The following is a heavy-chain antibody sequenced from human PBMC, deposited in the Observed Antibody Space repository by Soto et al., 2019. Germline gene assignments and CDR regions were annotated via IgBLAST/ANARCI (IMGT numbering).Heavy chain of an antibody. V-gene: IGHV3-13*01. D-gene: IGHD3-16*02. CDR1: GFTFSSYD. CDR3: ARGNLGELSFDY. CDR2: IGTAGDT. J-gene: IGHJ4*02. Sequence: GGSLRLSCAASGFTFSSYDMHWVRQATGKGLEWVSAIGTAGDTYYPGSVKGRFTISRENAKNSLYLQMNSLRAEDTAVYYCARGNLGELSFDYWGQGTLVTVSS.